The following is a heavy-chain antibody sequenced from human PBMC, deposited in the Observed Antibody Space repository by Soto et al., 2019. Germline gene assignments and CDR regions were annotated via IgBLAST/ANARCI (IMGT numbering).Heavy chain of an antibody. CDR3: ARAFIQGGDCFDY. V-gene: IGHV4-31*03. CDR2: IYDSGST. J-gene: IGHJ4*02. CDR1: GGSISSGGYY. Sequence: QVQLQESGPGLVKPSQTLSLTCTVSGGSISSGGYYWSWIRQHPGKGLEWIGYIYDSGSTYYNPSLKSRVTISVDTYKNQFSLKLSSVTAADTAVYYCARAFIQGGDCFDYWGQGTLVTVSS. D-gene: IGHD2-21*01.